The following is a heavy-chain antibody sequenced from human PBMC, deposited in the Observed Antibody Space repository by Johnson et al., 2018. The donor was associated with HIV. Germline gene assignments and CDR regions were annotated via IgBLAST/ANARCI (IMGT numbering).Heavy chain of an antibody. D-gene: IGHD4-11*01. Sequence: QVLLVESGGGVVQPGRSLRLSCAASGFTFSSYAMHWVRQAPGKGLEWVAFIRYDGSNKYYADSVKGRFTISRDNSKNTLYLQMNSLRAEDTAVYYCAKVLSCNYLTAKSDDAFDIWGQGTMVTVSS. J-gene: IGHJ3*02. V-gene: IGHV3-30*02. CDR3: AKVLSCNYLTAKSDDAFDI. CDR2: IRYDGSNK. CDR1: GFTFSSYA.